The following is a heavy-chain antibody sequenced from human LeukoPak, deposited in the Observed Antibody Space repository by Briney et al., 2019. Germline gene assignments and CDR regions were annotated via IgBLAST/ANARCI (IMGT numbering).Heavy chain of an antibody. CDR2: MYDSGST. CDR3: ARHSMVGSSWSFYSFDY. Sequence: SETLSLTCTVSGGSFSSSDYYWGWIRQPPGKGLEWIGSMYDSGSTYHNPSLKSRVTISLQMSKNQFSLKLTSVTAADTAVYYCARHSMVGSSWSFYSFDYWGQGTLVTVSS. CDR1: GGSFSSSDYY. V-gene: IGHV4-39*01. D-gene: IGHD6-13*01. J-gene: IGHJ4*02.